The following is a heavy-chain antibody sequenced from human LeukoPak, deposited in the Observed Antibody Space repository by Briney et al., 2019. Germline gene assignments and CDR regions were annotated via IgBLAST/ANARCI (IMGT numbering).Heavy chain of an antibody. J-gene: IGHJ4*02. CDR3: ARVRSLYYFDY. Sequence: ASAKVSCKASGYTFTSYYMHWVRQAPGQGLEWMGIINPSGGSTSYAQKFQGRVTMTRDMSTSTVYMELSSLRSEDTAVYYCARVRSLYYFDYWGQGTLVTVSS. CDR2: INPSGGST. V-gene: IGHV1-46*01. CDR1: GYTFTSYY.